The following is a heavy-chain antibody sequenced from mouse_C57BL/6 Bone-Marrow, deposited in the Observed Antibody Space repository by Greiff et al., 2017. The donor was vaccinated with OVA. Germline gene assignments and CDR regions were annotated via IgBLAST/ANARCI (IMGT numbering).Heavy chain of an antibody. D-gene: IGHD2-3*01. J-gene: IGHJ3*01. Sequence: EVQGVESGGGLVQSGRSLRLSCATSGFTFSDFYMEWVRQAPGKGLEWIAASRNKANDYTTEYSASVKGRFIVSRDTSQSILYLQMNALRAEDTAIYYCARDDGYYPWFAYWGQGTLVTVSA. CDR3: ARDDGYYPWFAY. CDR2: SRNKANDYTT. CDR1: GFTFSDFY. V-gene: IGHV7-1*01.